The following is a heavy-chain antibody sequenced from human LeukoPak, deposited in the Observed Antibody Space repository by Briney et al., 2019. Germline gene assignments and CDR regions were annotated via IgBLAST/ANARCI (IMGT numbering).Heavy chain of an antibody. V-gene: IGHV3-7*01. Sequence: GGSLRLSCTASGVTFSNYWMSWVRRAPGKGLEWVANIKEDGGEKNYVDSVRGRFTITRDNSRNSLYLQMNSLRGEDTAVYYCATERRGSSTYDGKEAFDFWGQETLVTASS. J-gene: IGHJ4*02. CDR3: ATERRGSSTYDGKEAFDF. CDR2: IKEDGGEK. CDR1: GVTFSNYW. D-gene: IGHD6-13*01.